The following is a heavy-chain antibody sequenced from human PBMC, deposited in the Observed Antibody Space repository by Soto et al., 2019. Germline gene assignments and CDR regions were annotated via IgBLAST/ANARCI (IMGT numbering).Heavy chain of an antibody. D-gene: IGHD6-6*01. CDR1: GFTFSSYG. CDR2: IWYDGSNK. V-gene: IGHV3-33*01. Sequence: QVQLVESGGGVVQPGRSLRLSCAASGFTFSSYGMHWVRQAPGKGLEWVAVIWYDGSNKYYADSVKGRFTISRDNSKNALYLQMNSLRAEDTAVYYCARDSGGEAALWVDYWGQGTMVTVSS. CDR3: ARDSGGEAALWVDY. J-gene: IGHJ4*02.